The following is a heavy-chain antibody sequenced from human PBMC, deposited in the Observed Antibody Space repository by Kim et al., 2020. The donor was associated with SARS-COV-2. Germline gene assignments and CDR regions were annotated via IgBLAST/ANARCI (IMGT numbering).Heavy chain of an antibody. CDR3: ARLLWFGET. J-gene: IGHJ4*02. D-gene: IGHD3-10*01. Sequence: GSTNYNPSLKSRVTISVDTSKNQFYLKLSSVTAADTAVYYCARLLWFGETWGQGTLVTVSS. CDR2: GST. V-gene: IGHV4-34*01.